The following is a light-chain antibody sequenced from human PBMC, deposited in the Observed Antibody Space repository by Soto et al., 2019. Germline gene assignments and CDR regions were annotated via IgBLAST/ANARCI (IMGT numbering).Light chain of an antibody. V-gene: IGKV3-20*01. J-gene: IGKJ3*01. CDR2: GPA. CDR1: QSVSGSY. Sequence: EIVLTQSPGTLSLSPGDRATLSCRASQSVSGSYLAWYQHKPGQAPRLLIYGPAIRPTGIPDRFSASGSGTDFTLTISRLEPEDFAVYYCQQYGGSPLFTFGPGTKVDVK. CDR3: QQYGGSPLFT.